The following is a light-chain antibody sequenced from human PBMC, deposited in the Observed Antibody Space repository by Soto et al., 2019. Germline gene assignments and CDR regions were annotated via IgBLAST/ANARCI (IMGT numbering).Light chain of an antibody. J-gene: IGLJ1*01. CDR3: GTWDSSVSAGV. Sequence: QSVLTQPPSVSAAPGQKVTISCSGSGSNIGKNSVSWYQQLPGTAPKLLIYDNYKRPSGIPDRFSGSRSGTSATLGITGLQTGDEDDYYSGTWDSSVSAGVFGTGTKVTVL. V-gene: IGLV1-51*01. CDR2: DNY. CDR1: GSNIGKNS.